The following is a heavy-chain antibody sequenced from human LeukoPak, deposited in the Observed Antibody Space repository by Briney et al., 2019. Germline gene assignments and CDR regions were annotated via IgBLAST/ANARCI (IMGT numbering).Heavy chain of an antibody. CDR3: ARTPVYDILTGSYYYYYYMDV. CDR2: ISAYNGNT. CDR1: GYSFTSNV. D-gene: IGHD3-9*01. Sequence: ASVKVSCKASGYSFTSNVISWVRQAPGQGLEWMGWISAYNGNTNYAQKLQGRVTMTTDTSTSTAYMELSSLRSEDTAVYYCARTPVYDILTGSYYYYYYMDVWGKGTTVTISS. V-gene: IGHV1-18*01. J-gene: IGHJ6*03.